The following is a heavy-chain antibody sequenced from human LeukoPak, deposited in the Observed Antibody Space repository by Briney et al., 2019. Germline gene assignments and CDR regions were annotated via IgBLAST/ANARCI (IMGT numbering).Heavy chain of an antibody. CDR2: MNPNSGNT. J-gene: IGHJ5*02. CDR1: GYTFTSYD. D-gene: IGHD2-15*01. V-gene: IGHV1-8*01. CDR3: ARSRYCSGGSCQRGWFDP. Sequence: ASVKVSCTASGYTFTSYDINWVRQATGQGLEWVGWMNPNSGNTGYAQKFQGRVTMTRNTSISTAYMELSSLRSEDTAVYYCARSRYCSGGSCQRGWFDPWGQGTLVTVSS.